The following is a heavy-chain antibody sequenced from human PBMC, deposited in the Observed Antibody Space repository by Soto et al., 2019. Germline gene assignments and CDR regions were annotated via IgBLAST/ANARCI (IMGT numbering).Heavy chain of an antibody. V-gene: IGHV3-33*01. D-gene: IGHD6-19*01. CDR1: GFTFSSYG. CDR2: IWYDGSNK. Sequence: QVQLVESGGGVVQPGRSLRLSCAASGFTFSSYGMHWVRQAPGKGLEWVAVIWYDGSNKYYADSVKRRFTISRDNSKNTLYLQMNSLRAEDTAVYYCARDRDSSGWYGSSGYFDYWGQGTLVTVSS. J-gene: IGHJ4*02. CDR3: ARDRDSSGWYGSSGYFDY.